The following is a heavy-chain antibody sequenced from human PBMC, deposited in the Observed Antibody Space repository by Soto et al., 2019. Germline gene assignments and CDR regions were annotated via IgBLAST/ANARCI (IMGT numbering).Heavy chain of an antibody. D-gene: IGHD5-12*01. CDR2: IKSKTDGGTI. J-gene: IGHJ3*02. V-gene: IGHV3-15*01. Sequence: EVQLVESGGGLVKPGGSLRLSCAASGFTFSNAWMSWVRQAPGKGLEWVGRIKSKTDGGTIDYAAPVKGRFTISRDDSKSTLYLQMNSLKTEDTAVYYCTTYDPIGAFDIWGKGTMVTVSS. CDR3: TTYDPIGAFDI. CDR1: GFTFSNAW.